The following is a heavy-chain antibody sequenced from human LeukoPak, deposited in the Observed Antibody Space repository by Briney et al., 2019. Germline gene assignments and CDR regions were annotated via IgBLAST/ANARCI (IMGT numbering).Heavy chain of an antibody. CDR3: AKGRYSSGLFDY. CDR2: ISNSGENI. Sequence: QPGGSLRLSCAASGFTLSNYATSWVRQAPGKGLEWVSAISNSGENIYYADSVKGRFTISRDISKNTLYLQLNSLRAEDTAVYYCAKGRYSSGLFDYWGQGTLVTVSS. V-gene: IGHV3-23*01. D-gene: IGHD6-19*01. CDR1: GFTLSNYA. J-gene: IGHJ4*02.